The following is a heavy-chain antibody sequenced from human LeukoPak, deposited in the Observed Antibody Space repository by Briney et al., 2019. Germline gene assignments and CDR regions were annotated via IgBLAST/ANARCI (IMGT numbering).Heavy chain of an antibody. CDR1: GYTFTGCY. Sequence: ASVKVSCKASGYTFTGCYMHWVRQAPEQGLEWMGWINPNSGGTNYAQKFQGNVTMTRDTSISTAYMELSRLRSDDTAVYYCARDLYAYGMDVWGQGTTVTVSS. J-gene: IGHJ6*02. V-gene: IGHV1-2*02. CDR3: ARDLYAYGMDV. D-gene: IGHD5/OR15-5a*01. CDR2: INPNSGGT.